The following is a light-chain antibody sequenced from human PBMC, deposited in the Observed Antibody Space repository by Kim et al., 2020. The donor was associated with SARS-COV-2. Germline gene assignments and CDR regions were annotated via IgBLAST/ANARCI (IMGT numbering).Light chain of an antibody. Sequence: ELTQPPSASGTPGQWVTISCSGSSSNIGSNTVNWYQQLPGTAPKLLIFGNNQRPSGVPDRFSGSKSGTSGSLAISGLQSEDEADYYCAAWDDSLSGYVFGTGTKVTVL. J-gene: IGLJ1*01. V-gene: IGLV1-44*01. CDR2: GNN. CDR3: AAWDDSLSGYV. CDR1: SSNIGSNT.